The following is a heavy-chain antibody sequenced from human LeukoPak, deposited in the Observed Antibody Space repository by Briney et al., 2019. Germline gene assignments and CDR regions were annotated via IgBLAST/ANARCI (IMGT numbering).Heavy chain of an antibody. J-gene: IGHJ6*02. V-gene: IGHV4-59*01. CDR1: GGSISSDY. CDR3: ARDTYDSSGHYGMDV. Sequence: SETLSLTCTVSGGSISSDYWSWIRQPPGKGLEWIGYIYHSGSTNYNPSLKSRVTISIDTSKSQFSLKLSSVTAADTAVYYCARDTYDSSGHYGMDVWGQGTTVTVSS. CDR2: IYHSGST. D-gene: IGHD3-22*01.